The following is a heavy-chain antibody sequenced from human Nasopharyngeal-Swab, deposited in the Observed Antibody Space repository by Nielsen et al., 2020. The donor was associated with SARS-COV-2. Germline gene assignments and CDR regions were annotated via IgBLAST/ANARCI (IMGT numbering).Heavy chain of an antibody. CDR3: ARDSGNYHRRFGMAV. CDR2: TYHRSKWYF. CDR1: GDSVSGDSVS. Sequence: SQTLSLTCAITGDSVSGDSVSWNWIRQPPSRGLEWLGRTYHRSKWYFDYTVSVKSRITINADTSKNQFSLQLNSVTPEDTAVYYCARDSGNYHRRFGMAVWGQGTTVTVSS. V-gene: IGHV6-1*01. D-gene: IGHD1-7*01. J-gene: IGHJ6*02.